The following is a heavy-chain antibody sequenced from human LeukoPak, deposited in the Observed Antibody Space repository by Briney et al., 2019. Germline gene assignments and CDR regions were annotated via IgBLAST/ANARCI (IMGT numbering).Heavy chain of an antibody. D-gene: IGHD6-13*01. V-gene: IGHV3-9*01. J-gene: IGHJ4*02. CDR3: AKSSTSWYHPFFEY. Sequence: GGSLRLSCAASGFTFDDYAIHWVRQAPGKGLEWVSGISWNGGTIGYADSVKGRFTISRDNAKNSLYLQMNSLRVEDTALYYCAKSSTSWYHPFFEYWGQGTLVTVSS. CDR2: ISWNGGTI. CDR1: GFTFDDYA.